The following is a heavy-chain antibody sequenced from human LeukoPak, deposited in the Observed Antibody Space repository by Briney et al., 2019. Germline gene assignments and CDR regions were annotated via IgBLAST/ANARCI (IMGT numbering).Heavy chain of an antibody. V-gene: IGHV3-23*01. CDR3: AKLRRGIVGTIYDY. D-gene: IGHD1-26*01. CDR2: ISNSGGTT. CDR1: GFTFSSYA. J-gene: IGHJ4*02. Sequence: GGSLRLSCAASGFTFSSYAMSWVRQAPEKGLEWVSSISNSGGTTYYADSVKGRFTISRDNSKNTLYLQMNSLRAEDTAIYYCAKLRRGIVGTIYDYWGQGTLVTVSS.